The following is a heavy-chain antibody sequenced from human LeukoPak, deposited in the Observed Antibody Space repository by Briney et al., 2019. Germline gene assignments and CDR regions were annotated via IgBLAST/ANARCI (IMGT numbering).Heavy chain of an antibody. J-gene: IGHJ4*02. CDR2: IYTSGST. CDR3: ARETLAYCGGDCYGGTDY. Sequence: SETLSLTCTVSGGSISSGSYYWSWIRQPAGKGLEWIGRIYTSGSTNYNPSLKSRVTISADTSKNQFSLKLSSVTAADTAVYYCARETLAYCGGDCYGGTDYWGQGTLFTVSS. D-gene: IGHD2-21*01. CDR1: GGSISSGSYY. V-gene: IGHV4-61*02.